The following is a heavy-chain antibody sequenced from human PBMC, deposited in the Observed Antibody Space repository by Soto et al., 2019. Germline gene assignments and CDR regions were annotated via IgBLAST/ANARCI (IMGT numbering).Heavy chain of an antibody. CDR1: GYTFTSYA. Sequence: ASVKVSCKASGYTFTSYAVHWVRQAPGQRLEWLGWINAANGNTKYSQKFQGRITVTRDTSASTTYMELSSLTSEDTAVYYCATDSGSYWAFDYWGQGALVTVSS. J-gene: IGHJ4*02. D-gene: IGHD1-26*01. V-gene: IGHV1-3*01. CDR3: ATDSGSYWAFDY. CDR2: INAANGNT.